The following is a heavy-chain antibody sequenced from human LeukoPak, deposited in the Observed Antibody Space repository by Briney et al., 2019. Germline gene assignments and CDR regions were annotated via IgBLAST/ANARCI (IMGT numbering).Heavy chain of an antibody. D-gene: IGHD5-18*01. CDR2: MNPNSGNT. Sequence: SAKVSCKASGYTVTSYDINWVRQATGQGLEWMGWMNPNSGNTGYAQKFQGRVTMTRNTSISTAYMELSSLRSEDTAVYYCARGDTWIQSYRYYGMDVWGQGTTVTVSS. CDR1: GYTVTSYD. J-gene: IGHJ6*02. V-gene: IGHV1-8*01. CDR3: ARGDTWIQSYRYYGMDV.